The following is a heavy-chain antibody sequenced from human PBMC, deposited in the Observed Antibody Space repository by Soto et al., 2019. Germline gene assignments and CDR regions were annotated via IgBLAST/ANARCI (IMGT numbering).Heavy chain of an antibody. CDR1: GGSISSGGYY. CDR3: ARAIRGTGTTDY. CDR2: IYYSGST. J-gene: IGHJ4*02. D-gene: IGHD1-1*01. Sequence: QVQLQESGPGLVKPSQTLSLTCTVSGGSISSGGYYWSWIRQHPGKGLEWIGYIYYSGSTYYNSSLKSRITISVDTSKNQCSLKLSSVTAADTAVYYCARAIRGTGTTDYWGQGTLVTVSS. V-gene: IGHV4-31*03.